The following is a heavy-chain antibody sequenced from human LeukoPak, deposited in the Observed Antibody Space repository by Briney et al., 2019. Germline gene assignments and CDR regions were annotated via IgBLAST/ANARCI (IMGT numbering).Heavy chain of an antibody. CDR3: ARGNMWDYRRYYYYMDV. D-gene: IGHD4-11*01. J-gene: IGHJ6*03. V-gene: IGHV4-61*02. CDR2: IYTSGST. CDR1: GGSISSGSYY. Sequence: SGTLSLTCAVSGGSISSGSYYWSWIRQPAGKGLEWIGRIYTSGSTNYNPSLKSRVTISVDTSKNQFSLKLSSVTAADTAIYYCARGNMWDYRRYYYYMDVWGKGTTVTVSS.